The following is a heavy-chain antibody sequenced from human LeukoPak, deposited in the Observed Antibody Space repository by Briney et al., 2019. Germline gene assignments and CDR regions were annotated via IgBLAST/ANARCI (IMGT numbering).Heavy chain of an antibody. D-gene: IGHD6-19*01. CDR1: GFTFSSYT. V-gene: IGHV3-21*04. J-gene: IGHJ4*02. CDR3: ARDGSSGWYPH. CDR2: ISSSSTYI. Sequence: GGSLRLSCTASGFTFSSYTMNWVRQAPGKGLEWVASISSSSTYIYNADSVKGRFIISRDSSKNTLSLQMNSLRVEDTAVYYCARDGSSGWYPHWGQGTLVTVSS.